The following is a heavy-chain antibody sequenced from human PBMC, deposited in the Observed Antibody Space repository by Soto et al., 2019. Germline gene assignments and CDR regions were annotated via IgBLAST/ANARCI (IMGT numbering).Heavy chain of an antibody. CDR2: IYYSGST. J-gene: IGHJ6*02. CDR3: ARHPNYDFWSGYYTSYYYYGMDV. V-gene: IGHV4-39*01. CDR1: GGSISSSSYY. D-gene: IGHD3-3*01. Sequence: PSETLSLTCTVSGGSISSSSYYWGWIRQPPGKGLEWIGSIYYSGSTYYNPSLKSRVTISVDTSKNQFSLKLSSVTAADTAVYYCARHPNYDFWSGYYTSYYYYGMDVWGQGTTVTVSS.